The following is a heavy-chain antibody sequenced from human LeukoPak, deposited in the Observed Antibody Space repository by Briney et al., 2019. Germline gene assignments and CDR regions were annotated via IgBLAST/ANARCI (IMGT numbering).Heavy chain of an antibody. D-gene: IGHD1-26*01. Sequence: GGSLRLSCAASGFTFSSYVMSWVRQAPGMGLEWVSSVIGDGGSTYYADSVKGRFTISRDNSKNTLYLQVNSLRSEDTAAYYCAIRRDKGRGIDYWGQGTLVTVSS. CDR2: VIGDGGST. CDR3: AIRRDKGRGIDY. J-gene: IGHJ4*02. V-gene: IGHV3-23*01. CDR1: GFTFSSYV.